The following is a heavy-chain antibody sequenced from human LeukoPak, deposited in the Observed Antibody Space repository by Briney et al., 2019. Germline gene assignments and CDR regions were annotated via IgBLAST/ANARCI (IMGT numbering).Heavy chain of an antibody. CDR2: INQDGSEK. CDR1: DFIVSINY. Sequence: GGSLRLSCAASDFIVSINYMTWVRQAPGKGLEWLANINQDGSEKYYDDSLKGRFTVSRDNTKNSLYLLMNSLRAEDTAVYYCARLSGMLRGPEAIYYFEYWGQGTLVTVSS. J-gene: IGHJ4*02. D-gene: IGHD3-10*01. V-gene: IGHV3-7*01. CDR3: ARLSGMLRGPEAIYYFEY.